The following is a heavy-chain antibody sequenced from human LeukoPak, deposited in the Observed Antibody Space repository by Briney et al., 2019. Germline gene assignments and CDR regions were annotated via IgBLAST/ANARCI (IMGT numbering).Heavy chain of an antibody. V-gene: IGHV1-2*02. J-gene: IGHJ3*02. D-gene: IGHD2-15*01. Sequence: ASVKVSCKASGYTFTGYYMHWVRQAPGQGLEWMGWINPSSGGTNYAQKFQGRVTMTRDTSISTAYMELSRLRSDDTAVYYCARVSYCSGGSCYAFDIWGQGTMVTVSS. CDR1: GYTFTGYY. CDR2: INPSSGGT. CDR3: ARVSYCSGGSCYAFDI.